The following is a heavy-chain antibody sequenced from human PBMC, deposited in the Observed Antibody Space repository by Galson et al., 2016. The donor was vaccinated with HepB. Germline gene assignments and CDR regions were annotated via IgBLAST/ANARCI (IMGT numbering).Heavy chain of an antibody. CDR2: IFYSGST. CDR1: GDSIRTYSYY. D-gene: IGHD4-17*01. CDR3: ARLYGASLNWADP. J-gene: IGHJ5*02. Sequence: SETLSLTCIVSGDSIRTYSYYWGWIRHPPGKGLEWIGTIFYSGSTYYNPSLKSRVTISLDTSNNHFSLKLTSVTAADTALYYCARLYGASLNWADPWGQGTLVTVSS. V-gene: IGHV4-39*01.